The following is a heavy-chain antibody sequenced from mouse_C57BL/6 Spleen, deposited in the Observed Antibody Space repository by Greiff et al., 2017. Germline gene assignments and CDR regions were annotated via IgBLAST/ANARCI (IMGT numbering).Heavy chain of an antibody. Sequence: QVQLQQSGPELVKPGASVKISCKASGYAFSSSWMNWVKQRPGKGLEWIGRIYPGDGDTNYNGKFKGKATLTADKSSSTAYMQLSSLTSEDSAVYVCARSLDFLWDFDVWGTGTTVTVSS. D-gene: IGHD2-4*01. CDR3: ARSLDFLWDFDV. CDR2: IYPGDGDT. V-gene: IGHV1-82*01. CDR1: GYAFSSSW. J-gene: IGHJ1*03.